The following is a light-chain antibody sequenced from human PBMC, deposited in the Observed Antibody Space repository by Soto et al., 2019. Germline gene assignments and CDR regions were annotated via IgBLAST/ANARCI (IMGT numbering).Light chain of an antibody. CDR3: QQRSNWPRT. V-gene: IGKV3-11*01. J-gene: IGKJ1*01. CDR1: QSVSSY. Sequence: VGLTEAPATMSVFPGERATLSCRASQSVSSYLAWYQQKPGQAPRLLIYDASNRATGIPARFSGSGSGTDFTLSVVSLEPEDFAAYYCQQRSNWPRTFGQGTKVDIK. CDR2: DAS.